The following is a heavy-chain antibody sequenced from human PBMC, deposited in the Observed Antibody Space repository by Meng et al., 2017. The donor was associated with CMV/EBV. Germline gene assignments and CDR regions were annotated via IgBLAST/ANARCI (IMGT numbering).Heavy chain of an antibody. Sequence: VQLVQSGSGVNKPWASVKVSCKASGYSFIGHYIHWVRQAPGQGLEWMGRINPNSAGTNYVEKFQGKVTMTRDTSNNIVYMELTRLTSDDTAVYYCTRSWIDSFTPDFDYWGQGTLVTVSS. CDR3: TRSWIDSFTPDFDY. D-gene: IGHD2-2*03. J-gene: IGHJ4*02. V-gene: IGHV1-2*06. CDR1: GYSFIGHY. CDR2: INPNSAGT.